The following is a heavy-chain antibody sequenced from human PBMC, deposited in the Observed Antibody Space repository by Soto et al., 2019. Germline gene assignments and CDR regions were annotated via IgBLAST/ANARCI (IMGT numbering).Heavy chain of an antibody. CDR2: ISHDGSYK. J-gene: IGHJ3*02. Sequence: QVQLVESGGGVVQPGRSLRLSCAASGFSFTTYVMHWVRQAPGKGLEWVAVISHDGSYKYYGDAVKGRFTISRDTPKNAVYLEMNSLRPEDTAVYYCAKGLLAIVGTTLPRDAFNIWGQWTMVTVSS. CDR1: GFSFTTYV. V-gene: IGHV3-30*18. CDR3: AKGLLAIVGTTLPRDAFNI. D-gene: IGHD1-26*01.